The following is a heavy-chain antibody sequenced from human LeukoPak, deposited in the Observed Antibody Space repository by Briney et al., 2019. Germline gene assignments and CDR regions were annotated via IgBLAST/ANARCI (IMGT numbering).Heavy chain of an antibody. CDR2: ISTRAGTI. CDR1: GFTFSDYY. D-gene: IGHD3-16*01. Sequence: GGSLRLSCAASGFTFSDYYMGWIRQAPGKGLEWVSYISTRAGTIYYADSVKGRFTISSDNAKNSLYLQMNSLRAEDTAVYYCARDIYARVFWGQGALVTVSS. J-gene: IGHJ4*02. CDR3: ARDIYARVF. V-gene: IGHV3-11*01.